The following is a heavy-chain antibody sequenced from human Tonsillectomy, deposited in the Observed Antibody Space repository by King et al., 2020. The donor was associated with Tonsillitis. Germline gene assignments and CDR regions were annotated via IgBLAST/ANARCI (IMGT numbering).Heavy chain of an antibody. D-gene: IGHD3-22*01. CDR3: ARAHRSGYHTWGMDV. J-gene: IGHJ6*02. Sequence: DVQLVEFGGGLVQPGGSLRLSCAASGFTFSSYDMHWVRQATGKGLEWVSAIGTAGDTYYPGSVKGRFTISRENAKNSLYLQMNSLRAGDTAVYYCARAHRSGYHTWGMDVWGQGTTVTVSS. V-gene: IGHV3-13*01. CDR2: IGTAGDT. CDR1: GFTFSSYD.